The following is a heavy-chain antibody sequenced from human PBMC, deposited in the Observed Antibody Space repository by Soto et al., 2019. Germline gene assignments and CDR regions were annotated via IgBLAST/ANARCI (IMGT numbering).Heavy chain of an antibody. J-gene: IGHJ6*03. CDR1: GFTFDDYA. CDR2: ISWNSGSI. CDR3: AKDKEYDYYYYYMDV. Sequence: GGSLRLSCAASGFTFDDYAIHWGRQAPGKGLEWVSGISWNSGSIGYADSVKGRFTISRDNAKNSLYLQMNSLRAEDTALYYCAKDKEYDYYYYYMDVWGKGTTVTGSS. D-gene: IGHD2-2*01. V-gene: IGHV3-9*01.